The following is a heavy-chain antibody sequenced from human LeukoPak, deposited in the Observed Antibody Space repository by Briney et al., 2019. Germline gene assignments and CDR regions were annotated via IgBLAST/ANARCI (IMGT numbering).Heavy chain of an antibody. J-gene: IGHJ3*02. CDR2: ISWNSGSI. CDR1: GFTFDDYA. Sequence: GGSLRLSCAASGFTFDDYAMHWVRQAPGKGLEWVSGISWNSGSIGYADSVKGRFTISRDNAKNSLYLQMNSLRAEDTAVYYCAKDLYYYDSSGYYPHDAFDIWGQGTMVTVSS. D-gene: IGHD3-22*01. CDR3: AKDLYYYDSSGYYPHDAFDI. V-gene: IGHV3-9*01.